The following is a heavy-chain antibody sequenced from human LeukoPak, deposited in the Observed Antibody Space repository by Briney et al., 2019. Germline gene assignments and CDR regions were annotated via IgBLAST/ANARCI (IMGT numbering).Heavy chain of an antibody. CDR2: ISGSGENT. CDR3: AKWRLGGGDCLYH. D-gene: IGHD2-21*02. V-gene: IGHV3-23*01. J-gene: IGHJ5*02. Sequence: GTLRLSCAASGFSFSNYGMTWVRQAPGKGLEWVSGISGSGENTYYADSVMGRFTISRDNSKNTLYLQMNSLRAEDTAVYYCAKWRLGGGDCLYHWGQGTLVTVSS. CDR1: GFSFSNYG.